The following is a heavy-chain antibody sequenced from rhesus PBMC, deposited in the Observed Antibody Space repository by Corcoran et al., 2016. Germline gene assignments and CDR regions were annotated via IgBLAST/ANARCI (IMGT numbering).Heavy chain of an antibody. Sequence: QLQLQESGPGLVKPSETLSVTCAVSGGSISSSYWSWIRQAPGKGLEWVGDIYGSRSSTNYNPSLKSRVTLSVDTSKNQLSLKLSSVTTADTAVYYCARSSGGVLYFDYWGQGVLVTVSS. D-gene: IGHD2-39*02. J-gene: IGHJ4*01. CDR2: IYGSRSST. V-gene: IGHV4-169*01. CDR1: GGSISSSY. CDR3: ARSSGGVLYFDY.